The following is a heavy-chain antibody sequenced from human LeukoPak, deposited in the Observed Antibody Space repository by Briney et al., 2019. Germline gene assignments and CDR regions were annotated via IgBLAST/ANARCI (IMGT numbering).Heavy chain of an antibody. D-gene: IGHD6-13*01. J-gene: IGHJ4*02. V-gene: IGHV3-74*01. Sequence: GGSLRLSCAASGFTFSSYWMNWVRQAPGKGLVWVSRINSDGSSTSYADSVKGRFTVSRDNAKNTLYLQMNSLRAEDTAVYYCAREIAAGGLDYWGQGTLVTVSS. CDR2: INSDGSST. CDR3: AREIAAGGLDY. CDR1: GFTFSSYW.